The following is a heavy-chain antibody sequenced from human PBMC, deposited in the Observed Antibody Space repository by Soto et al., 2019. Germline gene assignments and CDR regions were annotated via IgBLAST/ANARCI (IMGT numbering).Heavy chain of an antibody. Sequence: PGGSLRLSCAASGFTFNSYVMSWVRQAPGKGLEWVSGISASGDSTEYADSVKGRFSISRDNSKNRVFLQMDSLRGDDTAVYYCVKTTMGMLRMLYFDVWGQGRLVTVSS. V-gene: IGHV3-23*01. D-gene: IGHD3-10*01. CDR1: GFTFNSYV. J-gene: IGHJ4*02. CDR3: VKTTMGMLRMLYFDV. CDR2: ISASGDST.